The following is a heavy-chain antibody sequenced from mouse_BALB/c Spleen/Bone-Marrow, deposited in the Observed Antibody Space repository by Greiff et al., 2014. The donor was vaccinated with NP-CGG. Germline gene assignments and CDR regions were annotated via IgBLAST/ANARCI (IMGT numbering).Heavy chain of an antibody. CDR2: IDTSDSYT. J-gene: IGHJ4*01. CDR3: ARGGHDFSLDY. V-gene: IGHV1-69*01. Sequence: QVQLQQSGAELGMPGASVKMSCKASGYTFTDNWIYWVKQRPGQGLEWIGAIDTSDSYTNYNQKFMGKASLTVDASSSTAYVQVSSLTSDDPAVYYCARGGHDFSLDYWGQGTSVTVSS. D-gene: IGHD2-4*01. CDR1: GYTFTDNW.